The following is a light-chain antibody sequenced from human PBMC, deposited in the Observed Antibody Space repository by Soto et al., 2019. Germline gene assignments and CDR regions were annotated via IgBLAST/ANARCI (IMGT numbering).Light chain of an antibody. J-gene: IGLJ1*01. CDR3: NSHTTRGIRV. Sequence: QSALTQPASVSGSPGQSITISCTGTSSDIGASNHASWYQHHPDKAPKLIIYEVTYRPSGVSNRFSCSKSGFTASLTISGLQAEDEADYYCNSHTTRGIRVFGTGTKLTGL. CDR2: EVT. V-gene: IGLV2-14*01. CDR1: SSDIGASNH.